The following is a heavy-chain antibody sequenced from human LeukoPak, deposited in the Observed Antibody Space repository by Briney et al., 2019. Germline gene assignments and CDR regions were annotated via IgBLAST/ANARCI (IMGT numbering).Heavy chain of an antibody. Sequence: GGSLRLSCAASGFTFDDYGMSWVRQAPGKGLEWVSGINWNGDNTDYADSVKGRFTISRDNAKNSLYLQMNSLRAEDTALYYCARGFDGNFDYWGQGTLVTVSS. D-gene: IGHD3-9*01. J-gene: IGHJ4*02. CDR1: GFTFDDYG. V-gene: IGHV3-20*04. CDR3: ARGFDGNFDY. CDR2: INWNGDNT.